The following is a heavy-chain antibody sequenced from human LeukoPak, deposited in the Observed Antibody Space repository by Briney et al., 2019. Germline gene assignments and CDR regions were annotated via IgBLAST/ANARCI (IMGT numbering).Heavy chain of an antibody. Sequence: PGGSLRLSCAASGFTFSSYWMSWVRQAPGKGLEWVANIKQDGSEKYYVDSVKGRFTISRDNAKNSLYLQMNSLRAEDTAVYYCARVSGSGSYYKRSFDIWGQGTMVTVSS. CDR1: GFTFSSYW. D-gene: IGHD3-10*01. V-gene: IGHV3-7*01. CDR3: ARVSGSGSYYKRSFDI. J-gene: IGHJ3*02. CDR2: IKQDGSEK.